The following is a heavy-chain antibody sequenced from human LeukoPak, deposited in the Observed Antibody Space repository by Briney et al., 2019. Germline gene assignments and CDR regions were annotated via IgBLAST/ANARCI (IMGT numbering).Heavy chain of an antibody. J-gene: IGHJ4*02. CDR2: ISSSGSTI. Sequence: GGSLRLSCAASGFTFSSYAMSWVRQAPGKGLEWVSYISSSGSTIYYADSVKGRFTISRDNAKNSLYLQMNSLRAEDTAVYYCAREGDGYNPIYWGQGTLVTVSS. V-gene: IGHV3-48*04. CDR1: GFTFSSYA. D-gene: IGHD5-24*01. CDR3: AREGDGYNPIY.